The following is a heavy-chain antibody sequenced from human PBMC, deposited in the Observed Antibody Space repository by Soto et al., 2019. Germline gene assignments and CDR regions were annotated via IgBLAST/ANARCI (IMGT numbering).Heavy chain of an antibody. CDR1: GYTFTSYD. J-gene: IGHJ4*02. D-gene: IGHD5-12*01. Sequence: ASVKVSCKASGYTFTSYDINWVRQATEQGLEWMGWMNPNSGNTGYAQKFQGRVTMTRNTSISTAYMDLSSLRSEDTAVYYCARGQAGYSGYDENDYWGQGTLVTVSS. V-gene: IGHV1-8*01. CDR2: MNPNSGNT. CDR3: ARGQAGYSGYDENDY.